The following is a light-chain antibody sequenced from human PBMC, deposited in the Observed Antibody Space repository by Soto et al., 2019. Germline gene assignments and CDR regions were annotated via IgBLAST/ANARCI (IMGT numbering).Light chain of an antibody. CDR1: RTDVDGDDY. J-gene: IGLJ1*01. CDR3: QSYDSSLSGRYV. Sequence: QSVLTQPASVSGSPGQSIAISCTGVRTDVDGDDYVPWYQQHPGQAPQLMIYDVSNRPSGVPDRFSGSKSGTSASLPITGLQAEDEADYYCQSYDSSLSGRYVFGTGTKVTVL. CDR2: DVS. V-gene: IGLV2-14*03.